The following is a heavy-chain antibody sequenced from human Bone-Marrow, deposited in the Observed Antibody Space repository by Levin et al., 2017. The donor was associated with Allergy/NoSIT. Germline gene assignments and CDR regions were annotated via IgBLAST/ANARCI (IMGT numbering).Heavy chain of an antibody. D-gene: IGHD2-2*01. J-gene: IGHJ4*01. V-gene: IGHV3-15*05. Sequence: GLEWVGRIKSQTDGGAIDYAAPVKARFTISRDDSKNTLYLHMDSLKAEDTAVYYCLSPSNVYWGHGTLVTVS. CDR2: IKSQTDGGAI. CDR3: LSPSNVY.